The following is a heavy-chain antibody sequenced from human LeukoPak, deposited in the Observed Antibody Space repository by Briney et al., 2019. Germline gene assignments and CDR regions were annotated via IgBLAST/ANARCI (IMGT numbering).Heavy chain of an antibody. Sequence: GASVKVSCKASGYTFTNYDINWVRQATGQGPEWMGWMNPKSGNTGYAQKFQGRVTMSRNTSISTAYMELSSVTAADTAVYYCARQVVVVAARLNWFDPWGQGTLVTVSS. CDR1: GYTFTNYD. D-gene: IGHD2-15*01. CDR3: ARQVVVVAARLNWFDP. J-gene: IGHJ5*02. V-gene: IGHV1-8*01. CDR2: MNPKSGNT.